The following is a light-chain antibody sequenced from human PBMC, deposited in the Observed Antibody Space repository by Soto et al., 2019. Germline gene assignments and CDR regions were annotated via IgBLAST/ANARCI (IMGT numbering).Light chain of an antibody. J-gene: IGKJ5*01. Sequence: EIVMTQSPATLSVSPGERATLSCRASQSVSSNLAWYQQKPGQAPRLRIYGASTRATGIPARFSGSGSGTEFTLTISSLQSEDVAVYYCQQYNNWPSITFGQGTRLEIK. CDR2: GAS. V-gene: IGKV3-15*01. CDR1: QSVSSN. CDR3: QQYNNWPSIT.